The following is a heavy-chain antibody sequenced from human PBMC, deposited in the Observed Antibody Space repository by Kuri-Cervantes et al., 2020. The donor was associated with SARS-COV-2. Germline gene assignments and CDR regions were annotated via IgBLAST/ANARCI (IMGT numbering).Heavy chain of an antibody. Sequence: LSLTCAASGFTFSSYAMSWVRQAPGKGLEWVSAISGSGGSTYYADSVKGRFTISRDNSKNTLYLQMNSLRAEDTAVYYCAKGDSSGYYYVTVWGQGTLVTVSS. V-gene: IGHV3-23*01. CDR1: GFTFSSYA. CDR3: AKGDSSGYYYVTV. CDR2: ISGSGGST. J-gene: IGHJ4*02. D-gene: IGHD3-22*01.